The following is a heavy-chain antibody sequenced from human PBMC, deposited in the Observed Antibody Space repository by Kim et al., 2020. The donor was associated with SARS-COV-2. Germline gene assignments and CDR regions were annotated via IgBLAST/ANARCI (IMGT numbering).Heavy chain of an antibody. CDR1: GGTFSSYA. V-gene: IGHV1-69*13. CDR2: IIPIFGTA. CDR3: ASLGDCGGDCEPLDY. J-gene: IGHJ4*02. Sequence: SVKVSCKASGGTFSSYAISWVRQAPGQGLEWMGGIIPIFGTANYAQKFQGRVTITADESTSTAYMELSSLRSEDTAVYYCASLGDCGGDCEPLDYWGQGTLVTVSS. D-gene: IGHD2-21*02.